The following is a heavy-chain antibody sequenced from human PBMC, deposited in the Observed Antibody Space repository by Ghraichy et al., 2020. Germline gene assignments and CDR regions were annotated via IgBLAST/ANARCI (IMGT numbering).Heavy chain of an antibody. V-gene: IGHV4-31*03. Sequence: SETLSLTCTVSGGSISSGGYYWSWIRQHPGKGLEWIGYIYYSGSTYYNPSLKSRVTISVDTSKNQFSLKLSSVTAADTAVYYCASIKDIVATISHWGQGTLVTVSS. J-gene: IGHJ4*02. CDR3: ASIKDIVATISH. CDR1: GGSISSGGYY. CDR2: IYYSGST. D-gene: IGHD5-12*01.